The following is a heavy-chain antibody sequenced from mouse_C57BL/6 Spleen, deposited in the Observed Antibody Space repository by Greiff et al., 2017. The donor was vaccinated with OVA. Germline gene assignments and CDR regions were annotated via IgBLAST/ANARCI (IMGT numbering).Heavy chain of an antibody. Sequence: VKLVESGPGLVAPSQSLSITCTVSGFSLTSYAISWVRQPPGKGLEWLGVIWTGGGTNYNSALKSRLSISKDNSKSQVFLKMNSLQTDDTARYYCARNKDYDYDVWYFDVWGTGTTVTVSS. CDR1: GFSLTSYA. CDR3: ARNKDYDYDVWYFDV. V-gene: IGHV2-9-1*01. D-gene: IGHD2-4*01. CDR2: IWTGGGT. J-gene: IGHJ1*03.